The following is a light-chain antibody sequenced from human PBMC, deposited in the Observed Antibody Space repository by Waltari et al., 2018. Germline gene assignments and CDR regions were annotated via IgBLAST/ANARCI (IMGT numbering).Light chain of an antibody. Sequence: QSVLTQPPSVSGAPGQRVTISCTGSGSNIGAGYAVPWYQQLPRTAPKLLFYVVTSRPSGFPARFSGSTSGTSASLAITGLQAEDEADYYCQSYATSLSVVFGGGTKLTVL. CDR1: GSNIGAGYA. CDR3: QSYATSLSVV. V-gene: IGLV1-40*01. J-gene: IGLJ3*02. CDR2: VVT.